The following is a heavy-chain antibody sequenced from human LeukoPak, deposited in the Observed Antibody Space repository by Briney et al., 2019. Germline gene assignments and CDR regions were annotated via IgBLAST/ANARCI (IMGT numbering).Heavy chain of an antibody. CDR1: GYAFTGYY. V-gene: IGHV1-2*02. CDR2: INPNSGGT. Sequence: ASVKVSCKASGYAFTGYYMHWVRQAPGQGLEWMGWINPNSGGTNYAQKFQGRVTMTRDTSISTAYMELSRLRSDDTAVYYCARDKTLSVDKFDYWGQGTLVTVSS. CDR3: ARDKTLSVDKFDY. D-gene: IGHD5/OR15-5a*01. J-gene: IGHJ4*02.